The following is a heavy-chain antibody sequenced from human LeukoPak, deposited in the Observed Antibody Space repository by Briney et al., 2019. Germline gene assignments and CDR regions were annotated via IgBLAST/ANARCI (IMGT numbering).Heavy chain of an antibody. CDR3: ARDLLRYQLLFHYYYYYGMDV. D-gene: IGHD2-2*01. J-gene: IGHJ6*02. CDR1: GYTFTSYY. CDR2: INPSGGST. V-gene: IGHV1-46*01. Sequence: GASVKVSCKASGYTFTSYYMHWVRQAPGQGLEWMGIINPSGGSTSYAQKFQGRVTMTRDTSTSTVYMELSSLRSEDTAVYYCARDLLRYQLLFHYYYYYGMDVWGQGTTVTVSS.